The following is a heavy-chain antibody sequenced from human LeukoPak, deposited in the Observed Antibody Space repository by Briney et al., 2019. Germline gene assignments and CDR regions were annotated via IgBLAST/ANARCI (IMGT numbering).Heavy chain of an antibody. CDR2: IYHSGST. V-gene: IGHV4-38-2*02. J-gene: IGHJ2*01. Sequence: SETLSLTCTVSGYSISSGYYWGWIRQPPGKGLEWIGSIYHSGSTYYNPSLKSRVTISVDTSKNQFSLKLSSVTAAGTAVYYCARDQGSDYDFWSGYYFSGGSQSNWYFDLWGRGTLVTVSS. CDR1: GYSISSGYY. D-gene: IGHD3-3*01. CDR3: ARDQGSDYDFWSGYYFSGGSQSNWYFDL.